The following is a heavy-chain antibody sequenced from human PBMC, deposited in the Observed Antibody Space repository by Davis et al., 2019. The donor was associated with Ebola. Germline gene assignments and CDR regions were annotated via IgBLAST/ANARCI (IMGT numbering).Heavy chain of an antibody. Sequence: MPSETLSLTCAVSGGSISSSNWWSWVRQPPGKGLEWIGEINHSGSTNYNPSLKSRVTISVDTSKNQFSLKLSSVTAADTAVYYCARDTGVGATAGLDYWGQGTLVTVSS. CDR3: ARDTGVGATAGLDY. D-gene: IGHD1-26*01. CDR2: INHSGST. J-gene: IGHJ4*02. V-gene: IGHV4-4*02. CDR1: GGSISSSNW.